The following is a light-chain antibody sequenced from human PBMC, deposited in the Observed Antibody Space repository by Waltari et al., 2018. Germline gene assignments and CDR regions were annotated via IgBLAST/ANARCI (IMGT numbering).Light chain of an antibody. CDR2: DVS. CDR1: SREVGGYNL. V-gene: IGLV2-11*01. J-gene: IGLJ3*02. Sequence: QSALTQPRSVSGPPGQSVTISCVGPSREVGGYNLISWYLQHPGKAPKPMMYDVSKRPSGVPDRFSGSKSGNTASLTISGLQAEEEADYYCCSYAGSYTFEVFGGGTKLTVL. CDR3: CSYAGSYTFEV.